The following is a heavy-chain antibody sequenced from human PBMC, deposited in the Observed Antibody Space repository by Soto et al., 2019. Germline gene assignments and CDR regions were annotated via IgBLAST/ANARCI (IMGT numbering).Heavy chain of an antibody. CDR3: AKSVYNWNDGFFDY. V-gene: IGHV3-30*18. CDR1: GFTFSSYG. D-gene: IGHD1-1*01. J-gene: IGHJ4*02. CDR2: ISYDGNNK. Sequence: QVQLVESGGGVVQPGRSLRLSCAASGFTFSSYGMHWVRQAPGKGLEWVAVISYDGNNKYYADSVKSRFTISRDNXXNPRYLQMNSLRAEDTAVYYCAKSVYNWNDGFFDYWGQGTLVTVSS.